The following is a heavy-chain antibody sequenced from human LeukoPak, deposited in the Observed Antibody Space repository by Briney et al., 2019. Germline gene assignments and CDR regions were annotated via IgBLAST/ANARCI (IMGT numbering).Heavy chain of an antibody. CDR2: ISYDGSNK. CDR1: GFTFSSYG. J-gene: IGHJ4*02. CDR3: AKDYPMASGSPATPSFFDY. V-gene: IGHV3-30*18. D-gene: IGHD3-10*01. Sequence: GGSLRLSCAASGFTFSSYGMHWVRQAPGKGLEWVAVISYDGSNKYYADSVKGRFTISRDNSKNTLYLQMSSLRAEDTAIYYCAKDYPMASGSPATPSFFDYWGQGILVTVSS.